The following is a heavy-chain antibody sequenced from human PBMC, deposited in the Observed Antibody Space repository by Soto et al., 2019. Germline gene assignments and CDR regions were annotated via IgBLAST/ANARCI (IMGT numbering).Heavy chain of an antibody. V-gene: IGHV1-8*01. CDR3: ARVPYSGSSPFDN. CDR2: MNPNSGNT. CDR1: GYTFTSYD. D-gene: IGHD1-26*01. J-gene: IGHJ4*02. Sequence: ASVKVSCKASGYTFTSYDINWVRQATGQGLEWMGWMNPNSGNTGYAQKFQGRVTMNRNTSISTAYMELSSLRSEDTAVDYCARVPYSGSSPFDNWGQRTLATVSS.